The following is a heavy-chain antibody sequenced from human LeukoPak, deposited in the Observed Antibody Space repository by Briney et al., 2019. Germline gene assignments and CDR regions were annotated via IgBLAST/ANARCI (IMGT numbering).Heavy chain of an antibody. CDR2: IYYSGST. CDR3: ARMGDGYNSFDY. Sequence: SETLSLTCTVSGGSISSHYWSWIRQPLGKGLEWIGYIYYSGSTNYNPSLKSRVTISVDTSKNQFSLKLSSVTAADTAVYYCARMGDGYNSFDYWGQGTLVTVSS. J-gene: IGHJ4*02. D-gene: IGHD5-24*01. V-gene: IGHV4-59*11. CDR1: GGSISSHY.